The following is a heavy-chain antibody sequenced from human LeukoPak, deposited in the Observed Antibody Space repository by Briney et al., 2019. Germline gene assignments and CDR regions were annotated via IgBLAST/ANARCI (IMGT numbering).Heavy chain of an antibody. Sequence: KTSETLSLTCAVYGGSFSGYYWSWIRQPPGKGLEWIGEINHSGSTNYNPSLKSRVTISVDTSKNQFSLKLSSVTAADTAVYYCARGRGLEFLQAGSPRDYWGQGTLVTVSS. V-gene: IGHV4-34*01. J-gene: IGHJ4*02. D-gene: IGHD3-3*01. CDR2: INHSGST. CDR3: ARGRGLEFLQAGSPRDY. CDR1: GGSFSGYY.